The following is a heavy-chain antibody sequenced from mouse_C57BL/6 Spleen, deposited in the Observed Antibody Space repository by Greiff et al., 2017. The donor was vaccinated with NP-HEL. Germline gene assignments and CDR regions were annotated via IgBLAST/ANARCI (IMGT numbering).Heavy chain of an antibody. CDR2: ISGGGGNT. CDR3: ARHLLGNYAMDY. V-gene: IGHV5-9*01. Sequence: DVHLVESGGGLVKPGGSLKLSCAASGFTFSSYTMSWVRQTPEKRLEWVATISGGGGNTYYPDSVKGRFTISRDNAKNTLYLQMSSLRSEDTALYYCARHLLGNYAMDYWGQGTSVTVSS. CDR1: GFTFSSYT. J-gene: IGHJ4*01. D-gene: IGHD2-10*01.